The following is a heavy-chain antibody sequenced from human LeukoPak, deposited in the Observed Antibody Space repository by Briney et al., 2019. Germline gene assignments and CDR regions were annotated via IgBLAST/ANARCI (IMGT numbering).Heavy chain of an antibody. J-gene: IGHJ5*02. Sequence: GGSLRLSCATSGFIFIDYWLSWVRQAPGKGLEWVANINPDGSQKNYVDSVRGRFTISRDNAKNMLYLQINSLRVEDTAIYYCARGGKLEPTAMATWGQGSLVVVSS. CDR2: INPDGSQK. CDR1: GFIFIDYW. V-gene: IGHV3-7*01. CDR3: ARGGKLEPTAMAT. D-gene: IGHD5-18*01.